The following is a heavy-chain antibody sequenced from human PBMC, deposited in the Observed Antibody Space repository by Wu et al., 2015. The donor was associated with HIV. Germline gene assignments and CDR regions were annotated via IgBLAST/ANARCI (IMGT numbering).Heavy chain of an antibody. Sequence: QVQLVQSGAEVTEPGASVMVSCKASQYTFINYDVHRVRQAAGQGLEWMGWINPKSGHTGYSQNFQGRVTLTRDTSISTAYMSLSSLTSEDTAVYYCATPRSPGFSSAWPTYFDYWGQGTLVTVSS. V-gene: IGHV1-8*01. D-gene: IGHD6-19*01. CDR1: QYTFINYD. CDR3: ATPRSPGFSSAWPTYFDY. CDR2: INPKSGHT. J-gene: IGHJ4*02.